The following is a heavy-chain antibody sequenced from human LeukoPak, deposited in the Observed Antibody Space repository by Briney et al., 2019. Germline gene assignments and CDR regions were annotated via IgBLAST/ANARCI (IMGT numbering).Heavy chain of an antibody. Sequence: GSLRLSCAASGFTFSSYEMNWVRQAPGKGLEWVSYISSSGSTIYYADSVKGRFTISRDNAKNSLYLQMNSLRAEDTAVYYCACVSPRAFDIWGQGTMVTVSS. CDR2: ISSSGSTI. J-gene: IGHJ3*02. CDR3: ACVSPRAFDI. V-gene: IGHV3-48*03. CDR1: GFTFSSYE.